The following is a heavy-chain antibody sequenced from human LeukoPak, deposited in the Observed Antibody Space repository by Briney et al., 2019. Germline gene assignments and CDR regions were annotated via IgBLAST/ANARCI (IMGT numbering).Heavy chain of an antibody. CDR2: ISGSGGST. V-gene: IGHV3-23*01. CDR1: GFTSGLTFSNYA. J-gene: IGHJ4*02. D-gene: IGHD3-16*02. Sequence: PGGSLRLSCAASGFTSGLTFSNYAMSWVRQAPGKGLEWVSVISGSGGSTYYTDSVKGRFTISRGNSKNTLYLQMNSLRAEDTAVYYCAKGSREYDYVWGSYRVLSSFDYWGQGTLVTVSS. CDR3: AKGSREYDYVWGSYRVLSSFDY.